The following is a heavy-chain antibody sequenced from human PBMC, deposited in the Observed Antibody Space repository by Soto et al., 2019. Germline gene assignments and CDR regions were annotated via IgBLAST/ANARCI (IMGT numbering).Heavy chain of an antibody. J-gene: IGHJ4*02. Sequence: SETLSLTCTVSGGSISSGGYYWSWIRQHPGKGLEWIGYIYCSGSTYYNPSLKSRVTISVDTSKNQFSLKLSSVTAADTAVYYCARTDSSGYYYFDYWGQGTLVTVSS. CDR1: GGSISSGGYY. D-gene: IGHD3-22*01. CDR3: ARTDSSGYYYFDY. V-gene: IGHV4-31*03. CDR2: IYCSGST.